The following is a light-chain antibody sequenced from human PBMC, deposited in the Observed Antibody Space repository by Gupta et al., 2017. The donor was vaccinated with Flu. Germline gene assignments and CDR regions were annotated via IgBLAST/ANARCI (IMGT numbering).Light chain of an antibody. J-gene: IGKJ4*01. CDR1: QSVSSSY. CDR2: GAS. Sequence: GTLSLSPGESATPSCRASQSVSSSYLAWYQQKPGQAPRLLIYGASSRATGIPDRFSGSGSGTDFTLTISRLEPEDFAVYYCQQYGSYPFTFGGGTKVEIK. CDR3: QQYGSYPFT. V-gene: IGKV3-20*01.